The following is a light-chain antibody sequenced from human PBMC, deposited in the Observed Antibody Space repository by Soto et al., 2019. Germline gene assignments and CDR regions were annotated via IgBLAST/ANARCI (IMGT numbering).Light chain of an antibody. CDR3: QQYYETPHT. CDR2: WAS. V-gene: IGKV4-1*01. CDR1: QSVLDSSTNKNY. J-gene: IGKJ2*01. Sequence: DIVMTQSPDSLAVSLGERATINCTSSQSVLDSSTNKNYLSWYHQKPGQPPQLLIHWASIRESGVPDRFSGSGSRTDFTLTISSLQAEDVAISYCQQYYETPHTFGLGTKLEIK.